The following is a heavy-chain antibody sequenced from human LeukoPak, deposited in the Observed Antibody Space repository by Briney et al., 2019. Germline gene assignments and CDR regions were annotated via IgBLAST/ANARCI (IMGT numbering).Heavy chain of an antibody. CDR2: IYTSGST. CDR1: GGSISSYY. D-gene: IGHD2-15*01. J-gene: IGHJ5*02. V-gene: IGHV4-4*07. CDR3: ARDQNVYCSGGSCYGFDP. Sequence: SETLSLTRTVSGGSISSYYWSWIRQPAGKGLEWIGRIYTSGSTNYNPSLKSRVTMSVDTSKNQFSLKLSSVTAADTAVYYCARDQNVYCSGGSCYGFDPWGQGTLVTVSS.